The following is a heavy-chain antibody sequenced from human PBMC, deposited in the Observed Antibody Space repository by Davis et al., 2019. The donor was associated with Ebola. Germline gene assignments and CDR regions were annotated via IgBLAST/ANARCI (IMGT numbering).Heavy chain of an antibody. CDR2: INSDGSST. D-gene: IGHD4-17*01. Sequence: HTGGSLRLSCAASGFTFSRYWMHWVRQAPGKGLVWVSRINSDGSSTSYVDAVKGRFTISRDNAKNTLYLQMNSLRAEDTAVYYCARGVTTLFRYYYYYYMDVWGKGTTVTVSS. CDR1: GFTFSRYW. J-gene: IGHJ6*03. CDR3: ARGVTTLFRYYYYYYMDV. V-gene: IGHV3-74*01.